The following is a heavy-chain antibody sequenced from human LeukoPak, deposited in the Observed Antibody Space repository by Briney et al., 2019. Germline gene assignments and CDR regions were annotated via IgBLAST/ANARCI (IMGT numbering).Heavy chain of an antibody. D-gene: IGHD3-3*01. CDR2: MNPNSGNT. CDR1: GYTFTSYD. Sequence: ASVKVSCKASGYTFTSYDINWVRQATGQGLEWMGWMNPNSGNTGYAQKFQGRVTMTRNTSISTAYMELSSLRSEDTAVYYCAKGPWHYDFWSGYPIVFGKPTASYYFDYWGQGTLVTVSS. CDR3: AKGPWHYDFWSGYPIVFGKPTASYYFDY. V-gene: IGHV1-8*01. J-gene: IGHJ4*02.